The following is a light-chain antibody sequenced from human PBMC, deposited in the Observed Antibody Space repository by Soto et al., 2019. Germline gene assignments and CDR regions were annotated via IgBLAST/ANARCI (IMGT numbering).Light chain of an antibody. Sequence: DIQMTQSPSTLSASVGDRVTITCRASQSISSWLAWYQQKPGKAPKLLIYKASSLESGVPSRFSGSGSGTEFTLTISNLQPDDFPTYYCPQYNSYPLTFGGGTKMEIK. CDR1: QSISSW. CDR2: KAS. CDR3: PQYNSYPLT. J-gene: IGKJ4*01. V-gene: IGKV1-5*03.